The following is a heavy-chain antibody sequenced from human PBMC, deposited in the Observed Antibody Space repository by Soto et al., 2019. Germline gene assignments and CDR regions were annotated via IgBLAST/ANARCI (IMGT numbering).Heavy chain of an antibody. CDR1: GYTFTSYG. D-gene: IGHD3-10*01. J-gene: IGHJ5*02. Sequence: ASVKVACKASGYTFTSYGISWVRQAPGQGLEWMGRISAYNGNTNYAQKFQGRVTMTTDTSTSTAYMELRSLRSDDTAVYYCARGVGSGSYYNQYNWFDPWGQGTLVTVSS. CDR3: ARGVGSGSYYNQYNWFDP. V-gene: IGHV1-18*01. CDR2: ISAYNGNT.